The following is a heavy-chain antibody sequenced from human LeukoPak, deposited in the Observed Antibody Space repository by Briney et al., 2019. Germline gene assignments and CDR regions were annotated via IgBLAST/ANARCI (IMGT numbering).Heavy chain of an antibody. CDR3: AKAVQWLVREAFDY. J-gene: IGHJ4*02. CDR1: GFTFSSYA. Sequence: GGSLRLSCAAFGFTFSSYAMSWVRQAPGKGLEWVSAISGSGGSTYYADSVKGRFTISRDNSKNTLYLQMNSLRAEDTAVYYCAKAVQWLVREAFDYWGQVTLVTVSS. D-gene: IGHD6-19*01. V-gene: IGHV3-23*01. CDR2: ISGSGGST.